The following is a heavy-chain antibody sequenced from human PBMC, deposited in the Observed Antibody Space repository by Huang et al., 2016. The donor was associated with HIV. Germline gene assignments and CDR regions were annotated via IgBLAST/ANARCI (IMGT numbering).Heavy chain of an antibody. V-gene: IGHV1-18*04. CDR3: ARTKGEFDF. CDR1: GYKFHIYE. J-gene: IGHJ4*02. Sequence: QIHLVQSGPEVKQPGASVKVSCKASGYKFHIYEITWVRQTTGPGLEWMGWRSGDKVSTRFAQKFQDRLTMTTDVSTSTAYLELRSLRLDDTAVYYCARTKGEFDFWGQGALVTVSS. CDR2: RSGDKVST. D-gene: IGHD3-16*01.